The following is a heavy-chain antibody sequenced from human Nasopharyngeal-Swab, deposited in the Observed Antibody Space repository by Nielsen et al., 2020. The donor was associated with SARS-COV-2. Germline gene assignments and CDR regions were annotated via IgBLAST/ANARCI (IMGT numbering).Heavy chain of an antibody. V-gene: IGHV1-18*01. CDR1: GYTFSNYP. D-gene: IGHD3-3*01. CDR3: ARVVNGVTGGDY. CDR2: INSYTGDT. J-gene: IGHJ4*02. Sequence: ASVKVSCKASGYTFSNYPFSWARQAPGQGLDWVGWINSYTGDTSYAQNLQGRVTLTTDTSTNTAYMELRSLTSDDTAVYYCARVVNGVTGGDYWGQGTLVTVSS.